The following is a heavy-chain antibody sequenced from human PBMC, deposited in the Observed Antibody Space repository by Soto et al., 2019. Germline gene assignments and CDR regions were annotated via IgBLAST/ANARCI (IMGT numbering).Heavy chain of an antibody. CDR2: IYYSGST. Sequence: SETLSLTCTVSGGSISSSSYYWGWIRQPPGKGLEWIGSIYYSGSTYYNPSLKSRVTISVDTSKNQFSLKLSSVTAADTAVYYCARHGSLVVRGVPKNVYYYYMDVWGKGTTVTVSS. V-gene: IGHV4-39*01. CDR1: GGSISSSSYY. D-gene: IGHD3-10*01. CDR3: ARHGSLVVRGVPKNVYYYYMDV. J-gene: IGHJ6*03.